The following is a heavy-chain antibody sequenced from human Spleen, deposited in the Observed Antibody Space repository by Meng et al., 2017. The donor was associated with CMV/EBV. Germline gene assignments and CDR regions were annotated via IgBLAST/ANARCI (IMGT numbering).Heavy chain of an antibody. CDR3: AKDSSSWYSPASD. V-gene: IGHV3-30*02. D-gene: IGHD6-13*01. CDR2: IRYDGGNK. J-gene: IGHJ4*02. CDR1: GGTFSSYG. Sequence: SCKASGGTFSSYGVSWVRQAPGKGLEWVAFIRYDGGNKYYADSVKGRFTISRDSSKNTVYLQMNSLRPVDTAVYYCAKDSSSWYSPASDWGQGTLVTVSS.